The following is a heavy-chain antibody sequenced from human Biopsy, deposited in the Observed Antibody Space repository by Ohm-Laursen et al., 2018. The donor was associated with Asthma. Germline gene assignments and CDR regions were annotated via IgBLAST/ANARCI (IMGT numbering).Heavy chain of an antibody. CDR3: ARAVDYSHYYGIDV. D-gene: IGHD3-10*01. Sequence: GAPVKVSCKTSCYTLYKAGITRVRQAPGQRLEWVGGISAYNGNTKVAQKLQDRVTMITDTSTSTAYMELRSLRSDDTAVYFCARAVDYSHYYGIDVWGQGTTVTVS. V-gene: IGHV1-18*01. CDR2: ISAYNGNT. J-gene: IGHJ6*02. CDR1: CYTLYKAG.